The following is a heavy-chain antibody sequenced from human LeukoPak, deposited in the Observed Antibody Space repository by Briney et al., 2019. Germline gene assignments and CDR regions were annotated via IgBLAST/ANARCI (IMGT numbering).Heavy chain of an antibody. J-gene: IGHJ4*02. Sequence: GGSLRLSCAVSGFTFSNEAMGWVRQLRGGGLEWVSTISPGGGTTYYAESMKGRFTISRDNSKSTLYLEMNSLRVEDTAVYYCARAAYYYGSGSYYTPYFDYWGQGTLVTVSS. CDR2: ISPGGGTT. D-gene: IGHD3-10*01. CDR3: ARAAYYYGSGSYYTPYFDY. V-gene: IGHV3-23*01. CDR1: GFTFSNEA.